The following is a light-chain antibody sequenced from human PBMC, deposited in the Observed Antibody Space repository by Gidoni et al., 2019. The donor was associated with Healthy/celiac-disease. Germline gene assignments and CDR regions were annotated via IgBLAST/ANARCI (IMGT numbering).Light chain of an antibody. CDR3: QSYDSSNLHVV. V-gene: IGLV6-57*02. CDR1: SGSIASNY. Sequence: NFLLTHPHSVSESPGKTVTISCTGSSGSIASNYVQWYQQRPGSAPTTVIYEDNQRPSGFPDRFSGSIDSSSNSASLTISGLKTEDEADYYCQSYDSSNLHVVFGGGTKLTVL. J-gene: IGLJ2*01. CDR2: EDN.